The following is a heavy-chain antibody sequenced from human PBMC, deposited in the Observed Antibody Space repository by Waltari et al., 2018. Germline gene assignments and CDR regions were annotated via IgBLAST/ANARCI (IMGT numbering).Heavy chain of an antibody. V-gene: IGHV1-8*01. Sequence: QVQLVQSGAEVKKPGASVKVSCTASGYTFTSYDINWVRQPTGQGLEWMGWMNPNSGNTGYAQKFQGRVTMTRNTSISTAYMELSSLRSEDTAVYYCARYSYGDYLWYFDLWGRGTLVTVSS. CDR3: ARYSYGDYLWYFDL. CDR1: GYTFTSYD. J-gene: IGHJ2*01. CDR2: MNPNSGNT. D-gene: IGHD4-17*01.